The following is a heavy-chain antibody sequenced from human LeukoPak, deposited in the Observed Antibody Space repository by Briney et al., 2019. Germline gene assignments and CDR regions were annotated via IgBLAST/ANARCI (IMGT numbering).Heavy chain of an antibody. V-gene: IGHV3-53*01. CDR1: GGSINTANYY. D-gene: IGHD2-15*01. J-gene: IGHJ4*02. CDR3: ARERCSGGSCYGHVDY. CDR2: IYSGGST. Sequence: ETLSLTCTVSGGSINTANYYWGWIRQPPGKGLEWVSVIYSGGSTYYADSVKGRFTISRDDSKNTLYLQMNSLRAEDTAVYYCARERCSGGSCYGHVDYWGQGTLVTVSS.